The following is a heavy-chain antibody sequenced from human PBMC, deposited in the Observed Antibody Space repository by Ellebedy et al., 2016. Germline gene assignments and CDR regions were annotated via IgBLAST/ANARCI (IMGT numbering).Heavy chain of an antibody. D-gene: IGHD5-24*01. CDR1: GFTFTSYS. CDR3: ARTRRDGYNLAGYFDY. V-gene: IGHV3-21*01. Sequence: GESLKISXAASGFTFTSYSMNWVRQAPGKGLEWVSSISSSSSYIYYADSVKGRFTISRDNAKNSLYLQMNSLRAEDTAVYYCARTRRDGYNLAGYFDYWGQGTLVTVSS. J-gene: IGHJ4*02. CDR2: ISSSSSYI.